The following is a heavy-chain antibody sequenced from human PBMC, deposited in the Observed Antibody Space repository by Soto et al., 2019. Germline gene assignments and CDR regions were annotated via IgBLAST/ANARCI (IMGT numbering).Heavy chain of an antibody. Sequence: GGSLRLSCAVSGFTFSSYSMIWVRQAPGKGLEWVSYISSSSSTIYYADSVKGRFTISRDNAKNSLYLQMNSLRAEDTAVYYCARDLDRMAYYDFWSGYYPNWYFDYWGQGTLVTVSS. CDR2: ISSSSSTI. V-gene: IGHV3-48*01. CDR3: ARDLDRMAYYDFWSGYYPNWYFDY. D-gene: IGHD3-3*01. J-gene: IGHJ4*02. CDR1: GFTFSSYS.